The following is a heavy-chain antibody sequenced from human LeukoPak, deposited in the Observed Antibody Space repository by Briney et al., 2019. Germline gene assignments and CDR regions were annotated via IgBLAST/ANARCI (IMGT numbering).Heavy chain of an antibody. CDR1: GYSFTSYW. CDR3: ARRGPISGSYYGGWFDP. D-gene: IGHD1-26*01. V-gene: IGHV5-51*01. CDR2: IYPGDSDT. J-gene: IGHJ5*02. Sequence: GESLKISCKGSGYSFTSYWIGWVRQMPGKGLEWMGIIYPGDSDTRYSPSFQGQVTISADKSISTAYLQWSSLKASDTAMYYCARRGPISGSYYGGWFDPWGQGTLVTVSS.